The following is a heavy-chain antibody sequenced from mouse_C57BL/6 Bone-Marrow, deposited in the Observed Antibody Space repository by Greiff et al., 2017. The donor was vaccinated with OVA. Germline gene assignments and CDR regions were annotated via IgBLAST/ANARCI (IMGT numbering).Heavy chain of an antibody. J-gene: IGHJ4*01. V-gene: IGHV1-82*01. Sequence: QVQLKQSGPELVKPGASVKISCKASGYAFSSSWMNWVKQRPGKGLEWIGRIYPGDGDTNYNGKFKGKATLTADKSSSTAYMQLSSLTSEDSAVYFCARWGLLLGDYYAMDYWGQGTSVTVSS. CDR3: ARWGLLLGDYYAMDY. CDR1: GYAFSSSW. D-gene: IGHD1-1*01. CDR2: IYPGDGDT.